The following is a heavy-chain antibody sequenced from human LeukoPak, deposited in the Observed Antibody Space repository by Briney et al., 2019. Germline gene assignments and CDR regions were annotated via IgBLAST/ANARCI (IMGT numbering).Heavy chain of an antibody. D-gene: IGHD3-10*01. J-gene: IGHJ4*02. CDR1: GASIPSFYS. CDR2: IFPNDNT. CDR3: ARIRITMIRGVSYYFDY. Sequence: SETLSLTCTVSGASIPSFYSWGWMRQSPGKGLEWIGSIFPNDNTYYNPSLRSRVTISVDTSKIQFSLKLSSVTAADTAVYYCARIRITMIRGVSYYFDYWGQGTLVTVSS. V-gene: IGHV4-38-2*02.